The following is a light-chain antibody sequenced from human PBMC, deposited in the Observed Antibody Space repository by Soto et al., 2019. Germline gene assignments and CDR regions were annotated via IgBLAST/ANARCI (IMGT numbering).Light chain of an antibody. J-gene: IGKJ2*01. V-gene: IGKV1-12*01. CDR2: AAS. Sequence: DIQMTQSPSSVSASVGDRVTITCRASQGISGWLSWYRQRPGRAPELLIYAASSLQDGVSSRFSGSGSGTDFTLTIDSLRPEDFAIYYCQQTNSSPYTFGRGTRLDIK. CDR3: QQTNSSPYT. CDR1: QGISGW.